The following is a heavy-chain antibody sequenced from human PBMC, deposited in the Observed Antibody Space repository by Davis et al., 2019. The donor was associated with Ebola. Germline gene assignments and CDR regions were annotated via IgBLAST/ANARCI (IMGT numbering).Heavy chain of an antibody. CDR2: IKEDGSDK. V-gene: IGHV3-7*03. J-gene: IGHJ4*02. CDR1: GFRFSYYW. CDR3: ARVRYYDFWSGYPHYFDY. D-gene: IGHD3-3*01. Sequence: GESLKISCAASGFRFSYYWMSWVRQAPGKGPEWVANIKEDGSDKYYVDSARGRFTISRDNAKNSLYLQMNSLRAEDTAVYYCARVRYYDFWSGYPHYFDYWGQGTLVTVSS.